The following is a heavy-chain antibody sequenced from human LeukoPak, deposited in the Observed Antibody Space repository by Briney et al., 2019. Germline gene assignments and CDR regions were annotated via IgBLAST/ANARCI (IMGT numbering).Heavy chain of an antibody. D-gene: IGHD6-13*01. V-gene: IGHV3-48*03. Sequence: TGGSLRLSCAASGFTFSNYELNWVRQAPGKGLEWVSYISHSGRTIYYAGSVKGRFTISRVNAKNSLYLQMNSLRAEDTAVYYCARGVGSSWPGWFDPWGQGTLVTVSS. CDR3: ARGVGSSWPGWFDP. CDR1: GFTFSNYE. J-gene: IGHJ5*02. CDR2: ISHSGRTI.